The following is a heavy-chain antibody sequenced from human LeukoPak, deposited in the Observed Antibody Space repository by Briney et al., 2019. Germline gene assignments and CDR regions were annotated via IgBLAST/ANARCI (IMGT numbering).Heavy chain of an antibody. V-gene: IGHV1-2*02. J-gene: IGHJ5*02. CDR3: ARRGNINREFDR. Sequence: ASVKVSCKASGYTFTGFYMHWVRQAPGQGLEWMGWINPNSGATDYAQTFQGRVTMTRDTSITTAYMELSSLRSDDTAVYYCARRGNINREFDRWGQGTLVTVSS. D-gene: IGHD1-14*01. CDR1: GYTFTGFY. CDR2: INPNSGAT.